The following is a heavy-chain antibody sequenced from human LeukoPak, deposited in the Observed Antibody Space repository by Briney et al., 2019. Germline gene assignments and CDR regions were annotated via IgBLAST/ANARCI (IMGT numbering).Heavy chain of an antibody. D-gene: IGHD1-26*01. CDR3: ARDKPSGSYAGFDY. V-gene: IGHV3-21*01. CDR2: IGRSDTYI. J-gene: IGHJ4*02. Sequence: GGSLRISCAASGFTFSDYRMNWVRQAPGKGLEWVSVIGRSDTYIYDADSVKGRFTISRDNAKNSLYLQMNSLRAEDTAVYYCARDKPSGSYAGFDYWGQGTLVTVSS. CDR1: GFTFSDYR.